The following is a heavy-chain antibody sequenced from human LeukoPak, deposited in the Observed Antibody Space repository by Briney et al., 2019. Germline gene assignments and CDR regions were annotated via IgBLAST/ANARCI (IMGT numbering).Heavy chain of an antibody. CDR2: INPNTGAT. J-gene: IGHJ4*02. D-gene: IGHD6-13*01. V-gene: IGHV1-2*02. CDR1: GYTFTGQD. CDR3: ASYPRYSNSPPFDY. Sequence: ASVKVSCKASGYTFTGQDMHWVRQAPGHGFEWMGWINPNTGATNYAQTFQGRVTMTRDTTINTAYMELTSLTSDDTAVYYCASYPRYSNSPPFDYWGQGTMVTVSP.